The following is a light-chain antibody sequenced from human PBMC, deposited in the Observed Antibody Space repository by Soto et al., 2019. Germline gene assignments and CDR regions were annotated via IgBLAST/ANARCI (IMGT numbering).Light chain of an antibody. Sequence: DIPMTQSPSSLSASVGDRVTITCRASQSISSYLNWYQQKPGKAPKLLIYAASSLQSGVPSRFSGSGSGTDFNLTISSLQPEDVATYYCQQSYSTLWTFGQGTKVEIK. V-gene: IGKV1-39*01. J-gene: IGKJ1*01. CDR1: QSISSY. CDR3: QQSYSTLWT. CDR2: AAS.